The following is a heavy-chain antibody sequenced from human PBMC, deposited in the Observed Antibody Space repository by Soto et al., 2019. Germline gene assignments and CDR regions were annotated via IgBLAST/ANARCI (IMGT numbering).Heavy chain of an antibody. Sequence: GSLRLSCAASGFTFSSYGMHWVRQAPGKGLEWVAIISYDGSNKYYADSVKGRFTISRDNSKNTLYLQMNSLRAEDTAVYYCAKTYCGGDCYSAYFDYWGQGTLVTVSS. J-gene: IGHJ4*02. V-gene: IGHV3-30*18. CDR1: GFTFSSYG. D-gene: IGHD2-21*02. CDR2: ISYDGSNK. CDR3: AKTYCGGDCYSAYFDY.